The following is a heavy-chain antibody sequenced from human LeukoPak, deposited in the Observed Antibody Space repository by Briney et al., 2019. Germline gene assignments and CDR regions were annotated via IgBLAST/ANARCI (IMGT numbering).Heavy chain of an antibody. CDR3: ATADSSGYYTI. V-gene: IGHV1-69*04. J-gene: IGHJ3*02. CDR1: GGTFSSYA. D-gene: IGHD3-22*01. Sequence: ASVKVSCKASGGTFSSYAISWVRQAPGQGLEWMGRIIPILGIANYAQKFQGRVTMTRDTSTSTVYMELSSLRSEDTAVYYCATADSSGYYTIWGQGTMVTVSS. CDR2: IIPILGIA.